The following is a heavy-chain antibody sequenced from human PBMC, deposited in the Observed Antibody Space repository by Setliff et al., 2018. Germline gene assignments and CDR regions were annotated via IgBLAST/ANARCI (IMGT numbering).Heavy chain of an antibody. V-gene: IGHV4-61*02. Sequence: LTCPVSGVSITYGNYYWNWIRQPAGKGLEWIGRVYTGGNIDYNPSLKSRVTISVDTSKNQIFLSLSSVTVADTAVYYCARGRPRTIGDAYYGVDVWGQGTTVTVSS. D-gene: IGHD3-10*01. CDR1: GVSITYGNYY. CDR2: VYTGGNI. CDR3: ARGRPRTIGDAYYGVDV. J-gene: IGHJ6*02.